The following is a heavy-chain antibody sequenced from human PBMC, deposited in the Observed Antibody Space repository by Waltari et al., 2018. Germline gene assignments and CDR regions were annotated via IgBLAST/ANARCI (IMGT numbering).Heavy chain of an antibody. D-gene: IGHD3-22*01. V-gene: IGHV4-34*01. CDR2: INHSGST. CDR3: ASSYYDSSGYDY. J-gene: IGHJ4*02. CDR1: GGSFRGYY. Sequence: QVQLQQWGAGLLKPSETLSLTCAVYGGSFRGYYWSWIRQPPGKGLEWIGEINHSGSTNYNPSLKSRVTISVDTSKNQFSRKLSSVTAADTAVYYCASSYYDSSGYDYWGQGTLVTVSS.